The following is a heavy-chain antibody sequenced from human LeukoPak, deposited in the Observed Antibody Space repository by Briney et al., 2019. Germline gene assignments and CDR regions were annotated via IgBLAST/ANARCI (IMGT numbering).Heavy chain of an antibody. D-gene: IGHD3-3*01. V-gene: IGHV3-30*18. CDR2: ISYDGSNK. Sequence: GRSLRLSCAASGFTFSSYGMHWVRQAPGKGLEWVAVISYDGSNKYYADSVKGRFTISRDNSKNTLYLQMNSLRAEDTAVYYCAKDFSGHLLYYFDYWGQGTLVTVSS. CDR1: GFTFSSYG. CDR3: AKDFSGHLLYYFDY. J-gene: IGHJ4*02.